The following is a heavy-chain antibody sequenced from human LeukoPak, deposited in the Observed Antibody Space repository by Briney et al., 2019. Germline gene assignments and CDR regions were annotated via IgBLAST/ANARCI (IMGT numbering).Heavy chain of an antibody. V-gene: IGHV3-33*01. CDR2: IWYDGSIK. J-gene: IGHJ4*02. CDR3: ARGQQLVKTD. Sequence: GRSLRLSCAASGCNFSTYGMHWVRQAPGKGLKWVAVIWYDGSIKNYADSVKGRFTISRDNSKNTVYLQMDSLRAEDTALYYCARGQQLVKTDWGQGTLVTVSS. CDR1: GCNFSTYG. D-gene: IGHD6-13*01.